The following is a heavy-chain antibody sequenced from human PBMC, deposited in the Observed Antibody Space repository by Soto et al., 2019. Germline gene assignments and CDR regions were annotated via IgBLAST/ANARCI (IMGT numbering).Heavy chain of an antibody. CDR1: GYIFINYY. V-gene: IGHV1-46*03. Sequence: GPSLKVSCKASGYIFINYYMHWVRQAPGQGLEWMGIINPSGGSTSYAQHFQGRVTMTTDTSTSTVYMELSSLRSEDTAVYYCARAILRPYYFDYWGPGALVTVSS. CDR3: ARAILRPYYFDY. J-gene: IGHJ4*02. CDR2: INPSGGST.